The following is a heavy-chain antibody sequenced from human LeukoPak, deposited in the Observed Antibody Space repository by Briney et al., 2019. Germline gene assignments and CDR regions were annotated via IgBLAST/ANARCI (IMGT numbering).Heavy chain of an antibody. CDR1: GYSFTSYW. D-gene: IGHD3-10*01. V-gene: IGHV5-51*01. J-gene: IGHJ6*04. CDR2: IYPGDSDT. Sequence: PGESLKISCKGSGYSFTSYWIGWVRQMPGKGLEWMGIIYPGDSDTRYSPSFQGQVTISADKSISTAYLQWSSLKASDTAMYYCARVYGSRSYYYYYGMDVWGKGTTVTVSS. CDR3: ARVYGSRSYYYYYGMDV.